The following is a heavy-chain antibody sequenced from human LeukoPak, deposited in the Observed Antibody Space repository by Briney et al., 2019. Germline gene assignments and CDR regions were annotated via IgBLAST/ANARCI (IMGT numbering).Heavy chain of an antibody. J-gene: IGHJ4*02. D-gene: IGHD6-19*01. CDR1: GYTFTSYA. CDR3: ARSGRSSGWYDY. V-gene: IGHV1-3*01. Sequence: ASVKVSCKASGYTFTSYAMHWVRQAPGQRPEWMGWINAGNGNTKYPQKFQGRVTITRDTSASTAYMELSSLRSEDTAVYYCARSGRSSGWYDYWGQGTLVTVSS. CDR2: INAGNGNT.